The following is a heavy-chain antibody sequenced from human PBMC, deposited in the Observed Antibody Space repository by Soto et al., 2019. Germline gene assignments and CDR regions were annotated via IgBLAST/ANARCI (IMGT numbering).Heavy chain of an antibody. CDR3: ARDPEYCGGDCYSFYYYYYGMDV. CDR2: INPNSGGT. D-gene: IGHD2-21*02. Sequence: ASVNVSCKSSGYTFTGYYMHWVRRAPGQGLECMGWINPNSGGTNYAQKFQGRVTMTRDTSISTAYMELSRLRSDDTAVYYCARDPEYCGGDCYSFYYYYYGMDVWGQGTTVTVSS. J-gene: IGHJ6*02. V-gene: IGHV1-2*02. CDR1: GYTFTGYY.